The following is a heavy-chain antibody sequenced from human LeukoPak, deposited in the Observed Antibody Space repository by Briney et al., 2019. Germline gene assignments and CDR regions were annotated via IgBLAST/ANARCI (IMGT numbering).Heavy chain of an antibody. J-gene: IGHJ4*02. V-gene: IGHV4-59*01. CDR2: IYYSGST. CDR1: GGSISSYY. CDR3: AREASEGNYFDY. Sequence: TSETLSLACTVSGGSISSYYWGWIRQPPGKGLEWIGYIYYSGSTNYNPSLKSRVTISVDTSKNQFSLKLSSVTAADTAVYYCAREASEGNYFDYWGQGTLVTVSS. D-gene: IGHD1-14*01.